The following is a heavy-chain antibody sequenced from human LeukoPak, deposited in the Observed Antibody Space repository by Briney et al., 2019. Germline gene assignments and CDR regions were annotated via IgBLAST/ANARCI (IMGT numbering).Heavy chain of an antibody. J-gene: IGHJ4*02. CDR3: ARVEQSSSWSYYFDY. Sequence: ASVKVSCKASGYTFTSYGMSWVRQAPGQGLEWMGWISAYNGNTNYAQKLQGRVTMTTDTSTSTDYMELRSLRSDDTAVYYCARVEQSSSWSYYFDYWGQGTLVTVSS. D-gene: IGHD6-13*01. CDR1: GYTFTSYG. CDR2: ISAYNGNT. V-gene: IGHV1-18*01.